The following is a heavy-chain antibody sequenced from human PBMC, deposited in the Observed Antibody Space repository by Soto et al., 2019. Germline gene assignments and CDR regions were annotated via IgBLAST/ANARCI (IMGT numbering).Heavy chain of an antibody. Sequence: GGSLRLSCAASGFTFSSYGMHWVRQAPGKGLEWVAAISYDGSNKYYADSVKGRFTISRDNSKNTLYLQMNSLRAEDTAVYYCASEPPGWFGESTWGQGTLVTVSS. D-gene: IGHD3-10*01. V-gene: IGHV3-30*03. CDR3: ASEPPGWFGEST. CDR1: GFTFSSYG. CDR2: ISYDGSNK. J-gene: IGHJ5*02.